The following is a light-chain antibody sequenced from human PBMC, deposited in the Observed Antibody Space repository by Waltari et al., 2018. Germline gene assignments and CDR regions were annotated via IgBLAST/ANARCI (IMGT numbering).Light chain of an antibody. J-gene: IGKJ4*01. Sequence: EIVVTQSPGTLSLSPGERATLSCRASQSGTSNYLAWYQQKPGQAPRLLMYTASSRASGIPDRFSGSGSGTDFTLTISRLEPEDFAVYYCQQYGSSPLTFGGGTKVEIK. CDR2: TAS. CDR1: QSGTSNY. CDR3: QQYGSSPLT. V-gene: IGKV3-20*01.